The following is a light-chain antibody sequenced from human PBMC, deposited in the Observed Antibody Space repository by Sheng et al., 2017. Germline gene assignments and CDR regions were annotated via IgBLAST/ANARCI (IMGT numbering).Light chain of an antibody. Sequence: DIQMTQSPSSLSASIGDRVTITCRASQGISTYLAWYQQKPGTVPRLLIYSTSTLQSGVPSRFSGSGSGTDFTLTITSLQPEDFATYYCHHYYAYPWTFGQGTRVDLK. CDR1: QGISTY. CDR3: HHYYAYPWT. V-gene: IGKV1-27*01. J-gene: IGKJ1*01. CDR2: STS.